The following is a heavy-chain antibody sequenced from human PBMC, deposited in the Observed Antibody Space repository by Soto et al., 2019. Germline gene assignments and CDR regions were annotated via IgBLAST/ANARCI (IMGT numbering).Heavy chain of an antibody. Sequence: PSETLSLTCTVSGGSISGYYWSWIRQPPGKRLEWIGNIYYSGSTNYNPSLQTRVTISIDKSKSQFSLKLNSVTAADSAVYFCARLEGLATISYYFDFWGPGALVTVSS. CDR3: ARLEGLATISYYFDF. V-gene: IGHV4-59*08. CDR2: IYYSGST. J-gene: IGHJ4*02. CDR1: GGSISGYY. D-gene: IGHD3-9*01.